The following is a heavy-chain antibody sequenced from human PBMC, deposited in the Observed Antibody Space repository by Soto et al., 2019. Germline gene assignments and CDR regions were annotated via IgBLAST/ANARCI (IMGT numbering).Heavy chain of an antibody. D-gene: IGHD5-12*01. V-gene: IGHV4-39*02. CDR2: IYYSGST. J-gene: IGHJ4*02. CDR1: GGSISSSSYY. Sequence: QLQLQESGPGLVKPSETLSLTCTVSGGSISSSSYYWGWIRQPPGKGLEWIGSIYYSGSTYYNPSLKSRVTISVDTSKNHFSLKLSSVTAADTAVYYCATGLEMATIPALEYWGQGTLVTVSS. CDR3: ATGLEMATIPALEY.